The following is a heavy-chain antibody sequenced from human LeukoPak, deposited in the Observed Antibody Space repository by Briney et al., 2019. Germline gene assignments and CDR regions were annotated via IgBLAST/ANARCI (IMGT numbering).Heavy chain of an antibody. CDR1: GYTFTSSD. Sequence: GASVKVSCKASGYTFTSSDINWVRQATGQGLEWMGWMNPNSGNTGYAQKFQGRVTMTRNTSISTAYMELSSLRSEDTAVYYCARGPSGCSSTSCYYYYYYMDVWGKGTTVTVSS. CDR2: MNPNSGNT. D-gene: IGHD2-2*01. J-gene: IGHJ6*03. V-gene: IGHV1-8*01. CDR3: ARGPSGCSSTSCYYYYYYMDV.